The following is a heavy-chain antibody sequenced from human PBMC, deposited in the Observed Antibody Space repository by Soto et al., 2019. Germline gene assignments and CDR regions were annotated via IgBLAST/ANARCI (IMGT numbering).Heavy chain of an antibody. D-gene: IGHD1-20*01. CDR1: GGSISSSNW. CDR2: IYHSGST. CDR3: ATMQSHNWNRNAFDY. J-gene: IGHJ4*02. V-gene: IGHV4-4*02. Sequence: QVQLQESGPGLVKPSGTLSLTCAVSGGSISSSNWWSWVRQPPGKGLEWIEEIYHSGSTNYNPSLKSQVTISVDKSKNQFTLKLSSVTAADTAVYYCATMQSHNWNRNAFDYRGQGTLVTVSS.